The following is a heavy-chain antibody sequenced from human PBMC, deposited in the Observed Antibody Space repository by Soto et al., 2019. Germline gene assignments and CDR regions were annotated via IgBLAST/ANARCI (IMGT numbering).Heavy chain of an antibody. D-gene: IGHD2-15*01. V-gene: IGHV3-74*01. Sequence: GGSLRLSCAASGFTLGNYWMHWIRQAPGKGLVWISSVNRDGSVTHYADSVKGRLTISRDNANNTLFLQMISLRAEDTAVYYCARDEGFCSESTCLRGFDCWGQGALVTVSS. J-gene: IGHJ4*01. CDR3: ARDEGFCSESTCLRGFDC. CDR2: VNRDGSVT. CDR1: GFTLGNYW.